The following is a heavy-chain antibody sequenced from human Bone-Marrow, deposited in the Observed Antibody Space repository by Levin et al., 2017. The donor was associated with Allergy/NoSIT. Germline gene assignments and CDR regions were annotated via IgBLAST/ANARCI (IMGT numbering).Heavy chain of an antibody. Sequence: ASVKVSCKASGYTFTHYYIHWVRQAPGQGLEWMAMINPLTGNSDYAQQFQGRLTVTRDTSTSTVYMELTSLISRDTGVYYCATQGAIYYGSGNWFDPWGQGTLVTVSS. CDR2: INPLTGNS. D-gene: IGHD3-10*01. V-gene: IGHV1-46*01. CDR1: GYTFTHYY. CDR3: ATQGAIYYGSGNWFDP. J-gene: IGHJ5*02.